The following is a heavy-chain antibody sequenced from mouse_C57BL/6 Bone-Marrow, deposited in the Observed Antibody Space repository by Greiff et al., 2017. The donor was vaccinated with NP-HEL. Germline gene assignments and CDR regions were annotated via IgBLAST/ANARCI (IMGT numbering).Heavy chain of an antibody. CDR1: GYTFTNYW. Sequence: QVQLQQSGAELVRPGTSVKMSCKASGYTFTNYWIGWAKQRPGHGLEWIGEIYPGGGYTNYNEKFKGKATLTADKSASTAYMQFSSLTSEDSAIYYYARKDYYGSSYSYYFDYWGQGTTLTVSS. CDR3: ARKDYYGSSYSYYFDY. CDR2: IYPGGGYT. V-gene: IGHV1-63*01. D-gene: IGHD1-1*01. J-gene: IGHJ2*01.